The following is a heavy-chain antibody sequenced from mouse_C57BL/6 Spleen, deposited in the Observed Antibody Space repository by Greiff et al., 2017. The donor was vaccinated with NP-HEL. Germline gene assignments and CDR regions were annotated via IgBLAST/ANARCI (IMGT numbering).Heavy chain of an antibody. J-gene: IGHJ4*01. Sequence: QVQLQQPGAELVRPGSSVKLSCKASGYTFTSYWMHWVKQRPIQGLEWIGNIDPSDSETHYNQKFKDKATLTVDKSSSTAYMQLSSLTSEDSAVYYCASYSEANYYYAMDYWGQGTSVTVSS. V-gene: IGHV1-52*01. D-gene: IGHD2-12*01. CDR3: ASYSEANYYYAMDY. CDR2: IDPSDSET. CDR1: GYTFTSYW.